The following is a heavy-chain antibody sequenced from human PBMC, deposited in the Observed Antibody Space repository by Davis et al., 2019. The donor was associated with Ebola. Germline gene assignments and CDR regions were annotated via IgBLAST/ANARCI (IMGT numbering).Heavy chain of an antibody. CDR1: GGSFSGYY. D-gene: IGHD4-17*01. J-gene: IGHJ6*02. CDR3: ARGGDYVPYYYGTDV. CDR2: INHSGST. Sequence: MPSETLSLTCAVYGGSFSGYYWSWIRQPPGKGLEWIGEINHSGSTNYNPSLKSRVTISVDTSKNQFSLKLSSVTAADTAVYYCARGGDYVPYYYGTDVWGQGTTVTVSS. V-gene: IGHV4-34*01.